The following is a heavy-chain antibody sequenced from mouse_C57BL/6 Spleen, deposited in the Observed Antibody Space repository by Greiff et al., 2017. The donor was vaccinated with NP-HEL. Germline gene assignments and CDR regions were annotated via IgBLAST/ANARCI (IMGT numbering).Heavy chain of an antibody. J-gene: IGHJ2*01. Sequence: VQLQQSGPELVKPGASVKISCKASGYAFSSSWMNWVKQRPGKGLEWIGRIYPGDGDTNYNGKFKGKATLTADKSSSTAYMQLSSLTSEDSAVYVCARSPTVVRYYFDYWGQGTTLTVSS. D-gene: IGHD1-1*01. V-gene: IGHV1-82*01. CDR3: ARSPTVVRYYFDY. CDR2: IYPGDGDT. CDR1: GYAFSSSW.